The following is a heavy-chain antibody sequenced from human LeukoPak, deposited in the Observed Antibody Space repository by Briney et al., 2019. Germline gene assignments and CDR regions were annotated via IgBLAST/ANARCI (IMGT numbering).Heavy chain of an antibody. CDR2: ISTRSSYI. Sequence: PGGSLRLSCAASGFTSSSYSMNWVRQAPGKGLEWVSSISTRSSYIYYADSVKGRFAISRDNARNSLSLQMNSLRAEDTAVYYCAARDSYGSGSYPIDYWGQGTLVTVSS. CDR1: GFTSSSYS. V-gene: IGHV3-21*01. J-gene: IGHJ4*02. CDR3: AARDSYGSGSYPIDY. D-gene: IGHD3-10*01.